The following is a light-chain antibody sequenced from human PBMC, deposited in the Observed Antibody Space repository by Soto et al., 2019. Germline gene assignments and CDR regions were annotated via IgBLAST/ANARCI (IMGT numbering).Light chain of an antibody. CDR2: WAS. V-gene: IGKV4-1*01. CDR3: QQYFTTPQT. Sequence: DIVMTQYPDSLAVSLGERATINCKSSQSVLYSSNNKNYLAWYQQKPGQPPKLLIDWASTRASGVPDRFIGSGSGADFTLSISTLQAEDVAFYQCQQYFTTPQTFGQGTKVEIK. CDR1: QSVLYSSNNKNY. J-gene: IGKJ1*01.